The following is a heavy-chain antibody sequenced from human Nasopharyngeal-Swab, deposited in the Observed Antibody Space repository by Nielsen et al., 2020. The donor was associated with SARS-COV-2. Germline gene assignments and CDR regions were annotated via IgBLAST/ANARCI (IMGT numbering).Heavy chain of an antibody. D-gene: IGHD4-17*01. CDR3: AKDRDDYGDYWGSETFHFDH. CDR2: ISGSGGNE. Sequence: WIRQPPGKGLEWVSSISGSGGNEYYAESVKGRFTISRDNSKNTLYLQMNSLRAEDTAIYYCAKDRDDYGDYWGSETFHFDHWGQRTLVTVSS. V-gene: IGHV3-23*01. J-gene: IGHJ4*02.